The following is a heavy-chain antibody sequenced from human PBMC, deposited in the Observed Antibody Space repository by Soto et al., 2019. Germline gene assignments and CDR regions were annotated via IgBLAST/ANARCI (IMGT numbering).Heavy chain of an antibody. CDR1: GGSISSSSYY. CDR2: IYYSGST. V-gene: IGHV4-39*01. CDR3: ARQGIAVAGTLLADFDP. D-gene: IGHD6-19*01. Sequence: SETLSLTCTVSGGSISSSSYYWGWIRQPPGKGLEWIGSIYYSGSTYYNPSLKSRVTISVDTSRNQFSLKLSSVTAADTAVYYCARQGIAVAGTLLADFDPWGQGTLVTVSS. J-gene: IGHJ5*02.